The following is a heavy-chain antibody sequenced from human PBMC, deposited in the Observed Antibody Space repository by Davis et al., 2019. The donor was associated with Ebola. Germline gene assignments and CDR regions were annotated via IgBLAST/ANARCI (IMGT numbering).Heavy chain of an antibody. Sequence: GESLKISCAASGFTFSGSAMHWVRQASGKGLEWVGRIRSKANSYATAYAASVKGRFTISRDDSKNTAYLQMNSLKTEDTAVYYCTTKRQDDAFDTWGQGTMVTVSS. J-gene: IGHJ3*02. CDR1: GFTFSGSA. CDR3: TTKRQDDAFDT. V-gene: IGHV3-73*01. CDR2: IRSKANSYAT.